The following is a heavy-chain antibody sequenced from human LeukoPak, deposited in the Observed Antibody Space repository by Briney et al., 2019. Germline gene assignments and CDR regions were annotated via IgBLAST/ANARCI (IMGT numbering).Heavy chain of an antibody. J-gene: IGHJ3*02. V-gene: IGHV3-7*01. CDR2: IKQDGSEK. CDR1: GLTFSSYW. Sequence: GGSLRLSCAASGLTFSSYWMSWVRQAPGKGLEWVANIKQDGSEKYYVDSVKGRFTISRDNAKNSLYLQMNSLRAEDTAVYYCARVSPKDAFDIWGQGTMVTVSS. CDR3: ARVSPKDAFDI.